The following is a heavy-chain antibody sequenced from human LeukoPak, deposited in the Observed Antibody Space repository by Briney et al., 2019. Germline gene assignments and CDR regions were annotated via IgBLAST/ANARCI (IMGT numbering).Heavy chain of an antibody. V-gene: IGHV4-39*01. Sequence: PSETLSLTCTVSGGSISSSSYYWGWIRQPPGKGLEWIGSIYYSGSTYYNPSLKSRVTISVDTSKNQFSLKLSSVTAADTAVYYCARPGYCSSTSCGAHDAFDIWGQGTMVTVSS. CDR3: ARPGYCSSTSCGAHDAFDI. CDR1: GGSISSSSYY. D-gene: IGHD2-2*01. J-gene: IGHJ3*02. CDR2: IYYSGST.